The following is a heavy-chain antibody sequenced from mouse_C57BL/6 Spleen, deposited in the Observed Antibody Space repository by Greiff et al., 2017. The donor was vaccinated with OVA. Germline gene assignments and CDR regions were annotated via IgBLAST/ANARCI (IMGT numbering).Heavy chain of an antibody. V-gene: IGHV1-69*01. J-gene: IGHJ3*01. CDR2: IDPSDSYT. Sequence: VQLVESGAELVMPGASVKLSCKASGYTFTSYWMHWVKQRPGQGLEWIGEIDPSDSYTNYNQKFKGKSTLTVDKSSSTAYMQLSSLTSEDSAVYYCARGGDSSAWFAYWGQGTLVTVSA. CDR1: GYTFTSYW. D-gene: IGHD3-2*02. CDR3: ARGGDSSAWFAY.